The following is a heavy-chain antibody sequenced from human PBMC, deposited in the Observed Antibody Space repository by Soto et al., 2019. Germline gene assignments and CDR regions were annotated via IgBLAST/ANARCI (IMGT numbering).Heavy chain of an antibody. CDR2: MSYDGSKK. D-gene: IGHD3-16*01. J-gene: IGHJ1*01. Sequence: QVQLVEFGGGVVQPGGSLRLSCVASGFSFSAYGMHWVRQSPGKGLEWVAVMSYDGSKKYYLDSVKGRFTISRDNSQNTLFLKMTPRSPEDSALYYWANLDTSGDMPTRAAAKPHGGQGTLVTVPS. CDR3: ANLDTSGDMPTRAAAKPH. CDR1: GFSFSAYG. V-gene: IGHV3-30*18.